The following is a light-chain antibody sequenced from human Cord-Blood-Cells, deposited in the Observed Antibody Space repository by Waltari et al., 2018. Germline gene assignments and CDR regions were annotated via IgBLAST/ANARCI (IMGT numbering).Light chain of an antibody. Sequence: DIQMTQSPSSLSASVGDRVTLTCRASQSISSYLNWYQQKPGKAPKLLIYAASSLQSGVPSRFSGSGSETDFTLTISSLQPEDFATYYCQQSYSTPRGYTFGQGTKLEIK. V-gene: IGKV1-39*01. CDR2: AAS. CDR1: QSISSY. CDR3: QQSYSTPRGYT. J-gene: IGKJ2*01.